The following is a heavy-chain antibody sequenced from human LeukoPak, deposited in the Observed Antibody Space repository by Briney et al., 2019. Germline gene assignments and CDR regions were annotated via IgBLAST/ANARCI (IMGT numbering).Heavy chain of an antibody. CDR3: ARDRIVVVPAANSYYFDY. V-gene: IGHV1-69*04. Sequence: TVKVSCKASGGTFSSYAISWVRQAPGQGLEWMGRIIPILGIANYAQKFQGRVTITADKSTSTAYMELSSLRSEDTAVYYCARDRIVVVPAANSYYFDYWGQGTLVTVSS. CDR1: GGTFSSYA. J-gene: IGHJ4*02. D-gene: IGHD2-2*01. CDR2: IIPILGIA.